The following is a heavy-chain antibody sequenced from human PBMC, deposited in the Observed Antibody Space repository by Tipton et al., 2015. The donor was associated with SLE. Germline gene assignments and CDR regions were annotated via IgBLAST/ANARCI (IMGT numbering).Heavy chain of an antibody. D-gene: IGHD6-19*01. Sequence: TLSLTCTVSGGSISSHYWSWIRQPPGKGLEWIGYIYYSGSTNYNPSLKSRVTISVDTSKNQFSLKLSSVTAADTALYYCARAGGQWLVLGWGQGTLVIVSS. V-gene: IGHV4-59*11. CDR2: IYYSGST. CDR1: GGSISSHY. CDR3: ARAGGQWLVLG. J-gene: IGHJ4*02.